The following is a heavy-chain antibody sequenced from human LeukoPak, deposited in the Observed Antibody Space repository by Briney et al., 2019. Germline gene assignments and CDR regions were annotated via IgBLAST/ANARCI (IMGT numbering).Heavy chain of an antibody. Sequence: GESLKISCKGSGYSFTSYWISWVRQMPGKGLEWRGRIDPSDSYTNYSPSFQGHVTISADKSISTAYLQWSSLKASDTAMYYCARPTAAASYYYYGMDVWGQGTTVTVSS. D-gene: IGHD6-13*01. CDR3: ARPTAAASYYYYGMDV. CDR2: IDPSDSYT. V-gene: IGHV5-10-1*01. CDR1: GYSFTSYW. J-gene: IGHJ6*02.